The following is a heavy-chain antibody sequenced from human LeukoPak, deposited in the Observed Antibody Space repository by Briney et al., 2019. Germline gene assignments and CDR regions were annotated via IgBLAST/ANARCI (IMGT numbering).Heavy chain of an antibody. CDR3: ARAEVVVVPAGNWFDP. D-gene: IGHD2-2*01. J-gene: IGHJ5*02. V-gene: IGHV4-30-4*01. Sequence: SEALSLTCTVSGYSISSGYYWGWIRQPPGKGLEWIGYIYYSGSTYYNPSLKSRVTISVDTSKNQFSLKLSSVTAADTAVYYCARAEVVVVPAGNWFDPWGQGTLVTVSS. CDR1: GYSISSGYY. CDR2: IYYSGST.